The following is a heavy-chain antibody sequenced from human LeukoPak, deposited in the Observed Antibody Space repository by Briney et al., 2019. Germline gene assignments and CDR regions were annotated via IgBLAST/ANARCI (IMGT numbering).Heavy chain of an antibody. V-gene: IGHV4-39*07. CDR3: ARAAYGDYVLDY. D-gene: IGHD4-17*01. CDR2: IYYGGST. J-gene: IGHJ4*02. CDR1: GGSISSGPYY. Sequence: SETLSLTCTVSGGSISSGPYYWGWIRQPPGQGLEWIGSIYYGGSTDCNPSLKSRVTISVDTSKNQFSLKLASVTAADTAVYYCARAAYGDYVLDYWGQGTLVTVSS.